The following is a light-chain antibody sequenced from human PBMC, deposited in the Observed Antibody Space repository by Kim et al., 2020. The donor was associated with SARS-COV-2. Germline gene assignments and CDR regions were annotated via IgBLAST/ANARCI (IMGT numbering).Light chain of an antibody. J-gene: IGKJ1*01. V-gene: IGKV1-5*03. Sequence: DIQVTQSPSTLSASVGDRVTITCRASHSINTWLAWYQQKPGKAPNLLIYKTSNLKSGVSSRFSGSGSGTEFTLTISSLQPEDYATYYCQQAWTFGQGTRVDIK. CDR3: QQAWT. CDR2: KTS. CDR1: HSINTW.